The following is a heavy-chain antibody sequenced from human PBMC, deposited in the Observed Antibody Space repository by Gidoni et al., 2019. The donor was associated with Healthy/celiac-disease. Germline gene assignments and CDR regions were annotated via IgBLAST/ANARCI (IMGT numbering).Heavy chain of an antibody. V-gene: IGHV3-21*01. Sequence: EVQLVESGGGLVKPGGSLRLSCAASGFTFSSYSMNCVRQAPGKGLEWVSSISSSSSYIYYADSVKGRFTISRDNAKNSLYLQMNSLRAEDTAVYYCARLGYCSSTSCLMYYYYGMDVWGQGTTVTVSS. D-gene: IGHD2-2*01. CDR3: ARLGYCSSTSCLMYYYYGMDV. CDR1: GFTFSSYS. CDR2: ISSSSSYI. J-gene: IGHJ6*02.